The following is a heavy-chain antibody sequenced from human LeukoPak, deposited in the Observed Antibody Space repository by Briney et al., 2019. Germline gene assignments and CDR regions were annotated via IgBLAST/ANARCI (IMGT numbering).Heavy chain of an antibody. CDR1: GGSISSGGYS. V-gene: IGHV4-30-2*01. D-gene: IGHD2/OR15-2a*01. J-gene: IGHJ4*02. Sequence: PSETLSLTCAVSGGSISSGGYSWSWIRQPPGKGLEWIGYIYHSGSTYYNPSLKSRVTISVDRSKNQFSLKLSSVTAADTAVYYCARGADFEGNFDYWGQGTLVTVSS. CDR3: ARGADFEGNFDY. CDR2: IYHSGST.